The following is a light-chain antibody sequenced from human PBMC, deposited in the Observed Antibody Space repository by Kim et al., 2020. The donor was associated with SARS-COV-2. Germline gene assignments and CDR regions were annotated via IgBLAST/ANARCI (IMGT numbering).Light chain of an antibody. V-gene: IGLV2-14*03. Sequence: QSITISCTGTSSDVGGYNYVSGYQQHPGKAPKLMIYDVDKRPSGVSDRLSGSKSGDTASLTISGLQAEDETDYYCSSYTSSGTQVVFGGGTQLTVL. J-gene: IGLJ2*01. CDR1: SSDVGGYNY. CDR3: SSYTSSGTQVV. CDR2: DVD.